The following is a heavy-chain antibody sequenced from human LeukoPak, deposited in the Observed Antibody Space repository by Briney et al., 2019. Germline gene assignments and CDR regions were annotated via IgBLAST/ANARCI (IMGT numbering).Heavy chain of an antibody. CDR2: IYHSGST. V-gene: IGHV4-30-2*01. J-gene: IGHJ3*02. D-gene: IGHD3-22*01. CDR3: ASVHYDSSGYDAFDI. CDR1: GGSISSGGYY. Sequence: SETLSLTCTVSGGSISSGGYYWSWIRQPPGKGLEWIGYIYHSGSTYYSPSLKSRVTISVDRSKNHFSLKLTSVTAADTAVYYCASVHYDSSGYDAFDIWGQGTMVTVSS.